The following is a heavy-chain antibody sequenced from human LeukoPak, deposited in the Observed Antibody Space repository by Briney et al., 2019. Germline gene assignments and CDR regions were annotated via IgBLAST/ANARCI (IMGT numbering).Heavy chain of an antibody. CDR3: AKCSHGACCYGMDV. J-gene: IGHJ6*02. Sequence: PGGSLRLSCAASGFTFTNHAMTRVRQAPGKGLKWVSAIRDSGHNTYYAGSVKGRFTISRDNSRNTLHLEMNSLRVEDTAVYFCAKCSHGACCYGMDVWGQGTTVTVSS. D-gene: IGHD2-8*01. V-gene: IGHV3-23*01. CDR2: IRDSGHNT. CDR1: GFTFTNHA.